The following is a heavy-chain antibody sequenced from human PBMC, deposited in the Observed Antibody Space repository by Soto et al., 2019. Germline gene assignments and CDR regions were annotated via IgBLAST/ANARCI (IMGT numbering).Heavy chain of an antibody. D-gene: IGHD6-13*01. CDR3: ASLAGRNWFDP. CDR2: IYYSGST. CDR1: GGSISSDY. J-gene: IGHJ5*02. V-gene: IGHV4-59*01. Sequence: SETLSLTCSVSGGSISSDYWSWIRQPPGKGLEWIGYIYYSGSTNYNPSLKSRVTISVDTSKNQFSLKLTSVTAADTAVYYCASLAGRNWFDPWGQGTLVTVSS.